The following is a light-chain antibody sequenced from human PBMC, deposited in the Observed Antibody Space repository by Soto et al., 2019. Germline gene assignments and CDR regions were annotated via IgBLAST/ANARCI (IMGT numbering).Light chain of an antibody. CDR2: DVS. CDR3: SSYTGSSTHF. CDR1: SSDVGGYNY. V-gene: IGLV2-14*01. Sequence: QSALTQPASVSGSLGQSITISCTGTSSDVGGYNYVSWYQQHPGKAPKLMIYDVSNRPSGVSNRFSGSKSGNTATLTISGLQAEDEADYYCSSYTGSSTHFFGTGTKLTVL. J-gene: IGLJ1*01.